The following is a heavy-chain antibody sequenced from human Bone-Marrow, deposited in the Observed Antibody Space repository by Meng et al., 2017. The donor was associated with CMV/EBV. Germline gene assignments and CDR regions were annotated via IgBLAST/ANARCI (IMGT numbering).Heavy chain of an antibody. CDR3: AKDRNYYDSSGLYFHD. Sequence: GESLKISCGASGFIFNSFGMHWVRQAPGKGLEWVAFIRFDGSEKYYVDSVRGRFTVSRDNFKNILYLQMNSLRPEDTAVYYCAKDRNYYDSSGLYFHDWGQGTLVTVSS. CDR2: IRFDGSEK. CDR1: GFIFNSFG. D-gene: IGHD3-22*01. V-gene: IGHV3-30*02. J-gene: IGHJ1*01.